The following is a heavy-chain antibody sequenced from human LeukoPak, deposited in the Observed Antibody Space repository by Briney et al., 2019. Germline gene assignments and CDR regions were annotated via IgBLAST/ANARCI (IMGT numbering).Heavy chain of an antibody. J-gene: IGHJ2*01. Sequence: ASVKVSCKASGYTFTTHGIAWVRQAPGQGLEWMGWISAHNGNTNYAQSLQGRVTMTTDTSTNTAYMELRSLRSDDTAVYYCARDGYFDLWGGGTPVTVPS. CDR2: ISAHNGNT. CDR3: ARDGYFDL. V-gene: IGHV1-18*01. CDR1: GYTFTTHG.